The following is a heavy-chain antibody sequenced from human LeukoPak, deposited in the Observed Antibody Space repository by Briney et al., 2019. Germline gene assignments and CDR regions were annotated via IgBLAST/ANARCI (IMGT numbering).Heavy chain of an antibody. V-gene: IGHV3-21*01. CDR3: ARGPPHDY. Sequence: GGSLRLSCAASGFTFSSYSMNWVRQAPGKGLEWVSSMSSSRSYIYYADSLKGRFTIPRDNAKNSLYLQMNSLRAEDTAVYYCARGPPHDYWGQGTLVTVSS. J-gene: IGHJ4*02. CDR2: MSSSRSYI. CDR1: GFTFSSYS.